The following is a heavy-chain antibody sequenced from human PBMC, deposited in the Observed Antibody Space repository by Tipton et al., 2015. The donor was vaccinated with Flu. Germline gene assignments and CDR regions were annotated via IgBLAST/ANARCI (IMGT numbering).Heavy chain of an antibody. CDR2: MYTSGTA. V-gene: IGHV4-4*07. CDR3: ARGSGSGTYVIFDY. CDR1: GGSMSSSY. D-gene: IGHD3-10*01. J-gene: IGHJ4*02. Sequence: TLSLTCTVSGGSMSSSYWSWIRQPAGKGLEWIGRMYTSGTAKYHPSFKSRVTMSVDTSKNQFSLKLSSVTAADTAFYYCARGSGSGTYVIFDYWGQGTLVSVSS.